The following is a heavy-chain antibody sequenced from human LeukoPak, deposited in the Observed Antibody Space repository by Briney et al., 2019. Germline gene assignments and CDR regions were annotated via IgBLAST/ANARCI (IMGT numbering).Heavy chain of an antibody. CDR3: ARFRGGSSSVYYYYMDV. V-gene: IGHV3-20*04. CDR1: GFTFDDYG. D-gene: IGHD6-6*01. Sequence: GGSLRLSCAASGFTFDDYGMSWVRQAPGKGLEWGSGINWNGGSTGYADSVKGRFTISRDNAKNSLYLQMNSLRAEDTALYYCARFRGGSSSVYYYYMDVWGKGTTVTVSS. CDR2: INWNGGST. J-gene: IGHJ6*03.